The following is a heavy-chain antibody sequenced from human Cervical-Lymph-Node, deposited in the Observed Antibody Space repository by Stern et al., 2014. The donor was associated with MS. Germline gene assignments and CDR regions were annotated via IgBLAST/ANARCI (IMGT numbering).Heavy chain of an antibody. CDR2: INPNSGGT. CDR1: GYTFTGYY. D-gene: IGHD5-18*01. Sequence: VQLVESGAEVKKPGASVKVSCKASGYTFTGYYMHWVRQAPGQGLEWMGRINPNSGGTNYAQKFQGRVTMTRDTSISTAYMELSRLRSDDTAVYYCARDSEQLWLDYTFDYWGQGTLVTVSS. V-gene: IGHV1-2*06. CDR3: ARDSEQLWLDYTFDY. J-gene: IGHJ4*02.